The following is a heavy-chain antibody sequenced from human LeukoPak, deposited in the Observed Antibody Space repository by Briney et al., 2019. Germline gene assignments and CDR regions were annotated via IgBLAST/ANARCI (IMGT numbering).Heavy chain of an antibody. D-gene: IGHD5-12*01. Sequence: GGSLRLSCAASGFTFSSYWMHWVRQAPGKGLVWVSRINSDGSSTSYADSVKGRFTISRDNAKNTLYLQMNSLGAEDTAVYYCARAVLRGGYDSYWGQGTLVTVSS. J-gene: IGHJ4*02. CDR2: INSDGSST. CDR1: GFTFSSYW. V-gene: IGHV3-74*01. CDR3: ARAVLRGGYDSY.